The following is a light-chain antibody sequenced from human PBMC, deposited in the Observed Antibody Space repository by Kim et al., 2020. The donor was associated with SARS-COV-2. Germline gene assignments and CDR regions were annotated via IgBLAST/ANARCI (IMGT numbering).Light chain of an antibody. CDR2: LEGSGSY. Sequence: SVKPTCPLGSGHSSYIIAWHQQQPGKAPGYLMKLEGSGSYNKGSGVPYRFSGSSSGADRYLTISNLQSEDEADYYCETWDSNTPVFGGGTQLTVL. CDR1: SGHSSYI. J-gene: IGLJ3*02. CDR3: ETWDSNTPV. V-gene: IGLV4-60*03.